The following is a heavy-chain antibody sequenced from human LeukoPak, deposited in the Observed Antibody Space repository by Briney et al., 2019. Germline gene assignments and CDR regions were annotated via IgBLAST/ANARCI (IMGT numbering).Heavy chain of an antibody. Sequence: GGSLRLSCAASGVTFSSYWMSWVRQAPGKGLEWVSVIYSGGSTYYADSVKGRFTISRDNSKNTLYLQMNSLRAEDTAVYYCARESYYYGMDVWGQGTTVTVSS. CDR1: GVTFSSYW. J-gene: IGHJ6*02. V-gene: IGHV3-66*01. CDR3: ARESYYYGMDV. CDR2: IYSGGST.